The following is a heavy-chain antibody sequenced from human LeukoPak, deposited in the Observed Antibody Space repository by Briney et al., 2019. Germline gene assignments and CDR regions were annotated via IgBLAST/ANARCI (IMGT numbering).Heavy chain of an antibody. CDR1: GGTFSSYT. CDR3: AREGVVPAADGGWSDP. Sequence: GASVKVSCKASGGTFSSYTISWVRQAPGQGLEWMGRIIPILGIANYAQKFQGRVTITADKSTSTAYMELSSLRSGDTAVYYCAREGVVPAADGGWSDPWGQGTLVTVSS. D-gene: IGHD2-2*01. J-gene: IGHJ5*02. CDR2: IIPILGIA. V-gene: IGHV1-69*04.